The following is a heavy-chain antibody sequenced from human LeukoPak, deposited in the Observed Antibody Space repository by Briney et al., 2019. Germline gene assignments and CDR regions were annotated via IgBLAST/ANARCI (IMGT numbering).Heavy chain of an antibody. CDR2: IYYSGNT. D-gene: IGHD2-2*01. Sequence: SETLSLTCTVSGGSISSYYWSWIRQPPGKGLEWIGYIYYSGNTNYSPSLKSRVTISVDTSKNQFSLKLGSVTAADTAVYYCARHVVSFNWFDPWGQGTPVTVSP. CDR3: ARHVVSFNWFDP. J-gene: IGHJ5*02. V-gene: IGHV4-59*08. CDR1: GGSISSYY.